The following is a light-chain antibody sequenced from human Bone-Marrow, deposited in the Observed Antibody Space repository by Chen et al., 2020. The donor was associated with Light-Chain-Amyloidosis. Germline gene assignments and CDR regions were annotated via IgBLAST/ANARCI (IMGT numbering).Light chain of an antibody. Sequence: NFMLTQPHSVSESPGKTVIISCTRSSGSIATNYVQWYQHRPGSSPTTVIYEDDQRTSGVPDRFSDTIDRSSTSASLTISGPKTEDEADYYCQSYQGSSQGVFGGGTKLTVL. J-gene: IGLJ3*02. CDR2: EDD. CDR3: QSYQGSSQGV. V-gene: IGLV6-57*01. CDR1: SGSIATNY.